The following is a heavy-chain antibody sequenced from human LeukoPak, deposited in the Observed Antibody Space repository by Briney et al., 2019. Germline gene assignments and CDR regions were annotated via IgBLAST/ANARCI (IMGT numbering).Heavy chain of an antibody. D-gene: IGHD4-17*01. V-gene: IGHV1-69*05. CDR1: GGTFSSYA. Sequence: ASVKVSCKASGGTFSSYAISWGRQAPGQGLEWMGGIIPIFGTANYAQKFQGRVTITTDESTSTAYMELSSLRSEDTAVYYCGLGTVTTPFDYWGQGTLVAVSS. CDR3: GLGTVTTPFDY. J-gene: IGHJ4*02. CDR2: IIPIFGTA.